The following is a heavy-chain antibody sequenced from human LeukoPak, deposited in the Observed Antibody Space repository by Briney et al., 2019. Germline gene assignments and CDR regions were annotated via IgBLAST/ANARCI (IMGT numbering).Heavy chain of an antibody. V-gene: IGHV3-23*01. D-gene: IGHD2-15*01. CDR2: ISGSGGST. Sequence: GGSLRLSCAAPGFTFSSYAMSWVRQAPGKGLEWVSAISGSGGSTYYADSVKGRFTISRDNSKNTLYLQMNSLRAEDTAVYYCAKDRVPYCSGGSCYSADYWGQGTLVTVSS. CDR1: GFTFSSYA. CDR3: AKDRVPYCSGGSCYSADY. J-gene: IGHJ4*02.